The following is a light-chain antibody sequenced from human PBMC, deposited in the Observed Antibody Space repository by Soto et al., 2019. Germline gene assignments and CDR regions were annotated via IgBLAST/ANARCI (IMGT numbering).Light chain of an antibody. Sequence: QSVLTQPPSVSGAPGQRVTISCTGSSSNIGAGYDVHWYQHLPGTAPRLLIYGNINRPSGVPDRFSGSKSGTSASLAITGLQADDEADYYCQSYDSSLSGWVFGGGTKLTVL. CDR3: QSYDSSLSGWV. J-gene: IGLJ2*01. V-gene: IGLV1-40*01. CDR2: GNI. CDR1: SSNIGAGYD.